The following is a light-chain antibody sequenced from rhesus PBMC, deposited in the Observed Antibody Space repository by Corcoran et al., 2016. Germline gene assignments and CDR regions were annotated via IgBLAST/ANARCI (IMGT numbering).Light chain of an antibody. J-gene: IGKJ2*01. CDR3: MQHNNWPYS. CDR1: QSVSGN. V-gene: IGKV3-24*01. Sequence: EIVMTQSPATLSLSPGERATLSCRASQSVSGNLAWYQQKPGQAPRLLIYGASSRATGTPARFSGSGSWTDFTLTIRSLEPEDVAVYYCMQHNNWPYSFGQGTKVEIK. CDR2: GAS.